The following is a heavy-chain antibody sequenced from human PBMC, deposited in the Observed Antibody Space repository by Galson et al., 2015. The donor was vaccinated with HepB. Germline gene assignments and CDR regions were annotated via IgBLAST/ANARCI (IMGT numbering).Heavy chain of an antibody. CDR1: GYTFTSYY. V-gene: IGHV1-46*01. D-gene: IGHD4-23*01. Sequence: SVKVSCKASGYTFTSYYMHWVRQAPGQGLEWMGIISPSGGSTNYAQRFQGRVSMTTDTSTSTVYMELSGLRSEDTAVYFCARGNYYGGNCDYWGQGTLVTVSS. CDR3: ARGNYYGGNCDY. CDR2: ISPSGGST. J-gene: IGHJ4*02.